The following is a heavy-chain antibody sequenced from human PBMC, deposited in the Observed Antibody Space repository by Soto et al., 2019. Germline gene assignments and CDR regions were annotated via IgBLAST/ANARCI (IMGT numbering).Heavy chain of an antibody. Sequence: SETLSLTCAVYGGSFSGYYWSWIRQPPGKGLEWIGEINHSGSTNYNPSLKSRVTISVDTSKNQFSLKLGSVTAADTAVYYCARGLITGSHYSGGWYYFDSWGQGTQVTVSS. CDR2: INHSGST. CDR1: GGSFSGYY. J-gene: IGHJ4*02. CDR3: ARGLITGSHYSGGWYYFDS. D-gene: IGHD6-19*01. V-gene: IGHV4-34*01.